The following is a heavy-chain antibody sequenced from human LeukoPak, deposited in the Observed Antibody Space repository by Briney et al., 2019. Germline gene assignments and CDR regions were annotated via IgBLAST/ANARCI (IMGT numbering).Heavy chain of an antibody. CDR3: ARVGYYDFWSGPSGYYYYGMDV. Sequence: SETLSLTCAVYCGSFSGYYWSWIRQPPGKGLEWIGEINHSGSTNYNPSLKSRVTISVDTSKNQFSLKLSSVTAADTAVYYCARVGYYDFWSGPSGYYYYGMDVWAKGPRSPSP. J-gene: IGHJ6*02. D-gene: IGHD3-3*01. V-gene: IGHV4-34*01. CDR2: INHSGST. CDR1: CGSFSGYY.